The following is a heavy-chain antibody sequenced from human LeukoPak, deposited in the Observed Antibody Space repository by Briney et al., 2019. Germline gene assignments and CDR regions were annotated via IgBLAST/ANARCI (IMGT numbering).Heavy chain of an antibody. CDR3: ASLSITMVRGVPN. V-gene: IGHV4-34*01. Sequence: SETLSLTCAVYGGSFRGYYWSWIRQPPGKGLEWIGEINHTGSTNYNPSLKSRVTISVDTSKNQFSLKLSSVTAADTAVYYCASLSITMVRGVPNWGQGTLVTVSS. CDR1: GGSFRGYY. J-gene: IGHJ4*02. CDR2: INHTGST. D-gene: IGHD3-10*01.